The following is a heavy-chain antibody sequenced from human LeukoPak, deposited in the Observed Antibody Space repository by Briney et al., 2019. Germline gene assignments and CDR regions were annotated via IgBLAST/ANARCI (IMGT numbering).Heavy chain of an antibody. V-gene: IGHV3-9*01. CDR2: ISWNSGSI. Sequence: GGSLRLSCAASGFTFDDYAMHWVRQAPGKGLEWVSGISWNSGSIGYADSVKGRFTISRDNAKNSLYLQMNSLRAEDTALYYCAKGFLEWLYYSDYWGQGTLVTVSS. CDR3: AKGFLEWLYYSDY. D-gene: IGHD3-3*01. CDR1: GFTFDDYA. J-gene: IGHJ4*02.